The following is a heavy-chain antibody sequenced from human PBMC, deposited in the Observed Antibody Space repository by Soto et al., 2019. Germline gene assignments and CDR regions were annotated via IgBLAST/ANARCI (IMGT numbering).Heavy chain of an antibody. CDR2: IDWDDDK. D-gene: IGHD6-13*01. Sequence: SGPTLVRPAQTLTLTCTFSGFSLITSGMRVSWIRQPPGKALEWLARIDWDDDKFYSTSLKTRLTISKDTSKNQVVLTMTNMDPVDTATYYCARSYSTVYYGMDVWGQGTTVTGSS. J-gene: IGHJ6*02. V-gene: IGHV2-70*04. CDR1: GFSLITSGMR. CDR3: ARSYSTVYYGMDV.